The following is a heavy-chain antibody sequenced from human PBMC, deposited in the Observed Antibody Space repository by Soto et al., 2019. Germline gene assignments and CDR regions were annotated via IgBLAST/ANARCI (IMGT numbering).Heavy chain of an antibody. J-gene: IGHJ6*02. CDR1: GGSISSSSYY. Sequence: SETLSLTCTVSGGSISSSSYYWGWIRQPPGKGLEWIGSIYYSGSTYYNPSLKSRVTISVDTSKNQFSLKLSSVTAADTAVYYCARQGSLQQNFYYYYYGMDVWGQGTTVTVSS. CDR3: ARQGSLQQNFYYYYYGMDV. V-gene: IGHV4-39*01. D-gene: IGHD4-4*01. CDR2: IYYSGST.